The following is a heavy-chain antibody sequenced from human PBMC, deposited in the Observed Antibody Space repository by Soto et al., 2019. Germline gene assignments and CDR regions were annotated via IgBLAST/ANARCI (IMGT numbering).Heavy chain of an antibody. J-gene: IGHJ3*01. V-gene: IGHV3-53*01. D-gene: IGHD3-16*01. CDR2: IYASDST. CDR3: APTLTRLIAFDV. Sequence: PGGSLRLSCAASGFTVSSHYMSWVRQSPGKGLEWVSIIYASDSTFYGDSVKGRCTISRDSSKNTVSLHLNNLRAEDTAVYYCAPTLTRLIAFDVWGHGTMVTVSS. CDR1: GFTVSSHY.